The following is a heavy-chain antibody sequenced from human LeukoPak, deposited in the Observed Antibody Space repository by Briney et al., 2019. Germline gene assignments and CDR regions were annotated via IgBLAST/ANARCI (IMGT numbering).Heavy chain of an antibody. D-gene: IGHD6-19*01. CDR1: GYTFTGYY. V-gene: IGHV1-2*02. CDR3: ARDRVGSGWPRLYYFEH. Sequence: GSVKVSTKPSGYTFTGYYLHWVRQAPGQALEWMGWINPNIGATMYAEKFQGRVTMTRDTSISTAYMELSSLRSDDTALYYCARDRVGSGWPRLYYFEHWGRDTLLTVSS. J-gene: IGHJ4*02. CDR2: INPNIGAT.